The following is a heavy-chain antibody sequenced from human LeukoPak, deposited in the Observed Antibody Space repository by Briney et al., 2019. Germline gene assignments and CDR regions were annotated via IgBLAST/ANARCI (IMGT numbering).Heavy chain of an antibody. CDR1: GDSMTNYY. D-gene: IGHD6-13*01. J-gene: IGHJ5*02. Sequence: PSETLSLTCTVSGDSMTNYYWNWIRQPPGKGLEWIGLIYNSGGTSYNPSLKGRITISVDTSKNQFSLKLYSVTAADTAVYYCARAGYSSSWQRVHWFDPWGQGTLVTVSS. CDR3: ARAGYSSSWQRVHWFDP. V-gene: IGHV4-59*01. CDR2: IYNSGGT.